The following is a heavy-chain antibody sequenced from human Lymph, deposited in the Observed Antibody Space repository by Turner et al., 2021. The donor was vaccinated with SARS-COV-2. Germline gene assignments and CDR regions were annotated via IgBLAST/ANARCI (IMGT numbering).Heavy chain of an antibody. CDR2: IYSGGST. D-gene: IGHD3-3*01. J-gene: IGHJ6*02. CDR3: ARDLMEVGGMDV. V-gene: IGHV3-53*01. Sequence: EVQLVESGGGLIQPGGSLRLSCAASGFTVSYNYMTWVRQAPGKGLEWVAVIYSGGSTYYADSGKGRFTISRDSSKNTLYLQMNSLRAEDTAVYYCARDLMEVGGMDVWGQGTTVTVSS. CDR1: GFTVSYNY.